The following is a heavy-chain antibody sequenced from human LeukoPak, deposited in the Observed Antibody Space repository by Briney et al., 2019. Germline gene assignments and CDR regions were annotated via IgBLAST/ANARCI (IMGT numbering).Heavy chain of an antibody. Sequence: SETLSLNCTVSGGSINTDHPYWGWIRQSPGKGLQWIGSILYSGATYYNPSLESRVTISVDLSKTQLSLKLASVTAADTAVYCARHLSGKTDYWGQGILITVSS. J-gene: IGHJ4*02. V-gene: IGHV4-39*01. CDR1: GGSINTDHPY. CDR3: ARHLSGKTDY. D-gene: IGHD3-10*01. CDR2: ILYSGAT.